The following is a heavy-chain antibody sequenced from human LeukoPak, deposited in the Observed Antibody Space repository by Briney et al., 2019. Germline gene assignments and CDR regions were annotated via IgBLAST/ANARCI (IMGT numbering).Heavy chain of an antibody. Sequence: ASVKVSCKASGYTFTSYYMHWVRQAPGQGLEWMGIINPSGGSTSYAQKFQGRVTMTRDTSTSTVYMELSSLRSEDTAVYYCARDRYYDILTGYLQDAFDIWGQGTMVIVSS. CDR1: GYTFTSYY. J-gene: IGHJ3*02. CDR2: INPSGGST. CDR3: ARDRYYDILTGYLQDAFDI. D-gene: IGHD3-9*01. V-gene: IGHV1-46*01.